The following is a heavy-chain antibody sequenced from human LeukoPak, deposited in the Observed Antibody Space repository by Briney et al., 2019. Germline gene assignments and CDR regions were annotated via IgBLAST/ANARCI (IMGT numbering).Heavy chain of an antibody. CDR1: GGSFSGYY. J-gene: IGHJ6*04. D-gene: IGHD6-19*01. Sequence: SETLSLTCAVYGGSFSGYYWSWIRQPPGKGLEWIGEINHSGSTNCNPSLKGRVTISVDTSKNQFSLKLSSVTAADTAVYYCARGRIAVAGTYYYYYYGMDVWGKGTTVTVSS. CDR3: ARGRIAVAGTYYYYYYGMDV. V-gene: IGHV4-34*01. CDR2: INHSGST.